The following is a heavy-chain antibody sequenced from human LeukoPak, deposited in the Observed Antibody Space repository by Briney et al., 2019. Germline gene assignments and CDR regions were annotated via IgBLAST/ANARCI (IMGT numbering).Heavy chain of an antibody. J-gene: IGHJ4*02. Sequence: GGSLRLSCAASGFTVSSNYMHWVRQAPGKGLEWVAVISYDGSNKYYADSVKGRFTISRDNSKNTLYLQMNSLRAEDTAVYYCARGGYGDYLDYWGQGTLVTVSS. CDR3: ARGGYGDYLDY. V-gene: IGHV3-30-3*01. CDR1: GFTVSSNY. D-gene: IGHD4-17*01. CDR2: ISYDGSNK.